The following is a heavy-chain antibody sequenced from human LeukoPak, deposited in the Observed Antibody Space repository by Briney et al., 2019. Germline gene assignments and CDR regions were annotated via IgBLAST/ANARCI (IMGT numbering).Heavy chain of an antibody. D-gene: IGHD3-22*01. J-gene: IGHJ3*02. V-gene: IGHV3-23*01. Sequence: PGGSLRLSCAASGFTFSSYAMSWVRQAPGKGLEWVSAISGSGGSTYYADSVKGRFTISRDNSRNTLYLQMNSLRAEDTAVYYCAKSPLGYESSGPSFDIWGQGTMVTVSS. CDR3: AKSPLGYESSGPSFDI. CDR2: ISGSGGST. CDR1: GFTFSSYA.